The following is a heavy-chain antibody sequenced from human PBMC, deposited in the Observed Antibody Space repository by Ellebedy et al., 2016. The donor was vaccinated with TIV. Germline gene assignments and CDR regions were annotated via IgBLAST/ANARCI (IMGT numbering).Heavy chain of an antibody. D-gene: IGHD1-1*01. Sequence: GESLKISCAVSGFTFRTSWMSLVRQAPGPGLEWVANMNGAGNERYYVDSVEGRFTISRDNAKDSVYLQMNSLRVEDTAVYYCARGPGWKAGDLDAFELWGQGTMVTVSS. CDR3: ARGPGWKAGDLDAFEL. J-gene: IGHJ3*01. CDR1: GFTFRTSW. V-gene: IGHV3-7*03. CDR2: MNGAGNER.